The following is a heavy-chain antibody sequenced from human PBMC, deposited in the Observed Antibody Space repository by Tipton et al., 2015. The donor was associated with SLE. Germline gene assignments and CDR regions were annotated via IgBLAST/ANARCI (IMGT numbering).Heavy chain of an antibody. CDR1: GFTFSSYG. Sequence: SGFTFSSYGMHWVRQAPGKGLEWVAFIRYDGSNKYYADSVKGRFTISRDNSKNTLYLQMNSLRAEDTAVYYCAKAPEGFGELSEYFQHWGQGTLVTVSS. CDR2: IRYDGSNK. D-gene: IGHD3-10*01. V-gene: IGHV3-30*02. J-gene: IGHJ1*01. CDR3: AKAPEGFGELSEYFQH.